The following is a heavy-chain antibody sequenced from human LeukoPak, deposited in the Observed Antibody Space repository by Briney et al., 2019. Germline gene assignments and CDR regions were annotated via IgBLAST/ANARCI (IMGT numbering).Heavy chain of an antibody. V-gene: IGHV4-4*07. CDR1: GGSISSNS. Sequence: SETLSLTCTVSGGSISSNSWSWIRQPAGKGLEWIGHIYTSGSPNYNTSLRSRVTMSVDTSKNQISLKLSSVTGADSAVYYCARGSEQWLTYYDYWGQGNLVTVSS. D-gene: IGHD6-19*01. CDR2: IYTSGSP. CDR3: ARGSEQWLTYYDY. J-gene: IGHJ4*02.